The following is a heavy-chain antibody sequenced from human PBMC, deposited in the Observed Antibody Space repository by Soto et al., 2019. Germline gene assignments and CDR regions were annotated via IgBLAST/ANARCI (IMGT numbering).Heavy chain of an antibody. CDR1: GFTLSNDG. D-gene: IGHD3-3*01. CDR2: IDPPYGNS. CDR3: AKDPGTLGSTYYAH. Sequence: QVQLVQSGAEVKKPGASVKISCKASGFTLSNDGIHWVRQAPGQTFELMGWIDPPYGNSKYSQRFQGRVTFSVDTSAATAYMDLRSLRPDDTAVYYCAKDPGTLGSTYYAHWGQGTPVTVSS. J-gene: IGHJ4*02. V-gene: IGHV1-3*01.